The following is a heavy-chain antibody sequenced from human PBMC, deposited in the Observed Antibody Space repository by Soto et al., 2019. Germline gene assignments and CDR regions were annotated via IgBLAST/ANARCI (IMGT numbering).Heavy chain of an antibody. CDR2: IYQSGVT. Sequence: SETLSLTCNLSGDSYSISTYSWSWIRQPPGKALKWIGFIYQSGVTSYNPSLASRVSISLDRSNNQCSLKLKSVTAADTAVYFCAGMPYTSGLRFDPWGPGTLVTVSS. D-gene: IGHD6-19*01. V-gene: IGHV4-30-2*01. J-gene: IGHJ5*02. CDR1: GDSYSISTYS. CDR3: AGMPYTSGLRFDP.